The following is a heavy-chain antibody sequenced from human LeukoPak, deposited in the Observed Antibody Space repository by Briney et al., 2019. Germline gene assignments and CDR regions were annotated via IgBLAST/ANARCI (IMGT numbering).Heavy chain of an antibody. CDR3: ARGFSSWVSYCDY. CDR1: GGSFSGYY. CDR2: INHSGST. V-gene: IGHV4-34*01. D-gene: IGHD6-13*01. J-gene: IGHJ4*02. Sequence: SETLSLTRAVYGGSFSGYYWRWIRQPPGRGLEWFGEINHSGSTNYNPSLKSRATISVDTSKNQFSLKLSSVTAADTAVYYCARGFSSWVSYCDYWGQGTLVTVSS.